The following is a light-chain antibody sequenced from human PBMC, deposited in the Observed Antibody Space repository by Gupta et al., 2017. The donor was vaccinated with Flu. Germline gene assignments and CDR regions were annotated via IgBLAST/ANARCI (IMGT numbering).Light chain of an antibody. J-gene: IGLJ3*02. CDR1: NIGRKS. V-gene: IGLV3-21*02. CDR2: DNG. Sequence: SYVLTQPPSVSVAPGQTAKITCGGDNIGRKSAHWYQQKPGPAPVLIVYDNGDRPSGVPERFSFSTSGNTDTLTLTNVEAGDEADYDYQVWPKSSNDLWVFGGGTKLTVL. CDR3: QVWPKSSNDLWV.